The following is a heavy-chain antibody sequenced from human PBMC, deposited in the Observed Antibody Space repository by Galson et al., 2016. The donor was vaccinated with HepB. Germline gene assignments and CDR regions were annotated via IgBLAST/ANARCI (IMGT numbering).Heavy chain of an antibody. CDR2: ISYDGSNT. J-gene: IGHJ4*02. CDR3: ARVGGATNDY. Sequence: SLRLSCAASGFAFSRLAMHWVRQAPGKGLEWVALISYDGSNTYYPDSVKGRFTISRDNSKNTLFLQMDRLRADDTAVYYCARVGGATNDYWGRGTLVTVSS. CDR1: GFAFSRLA. V-gene: IGHV3-30-3*01. D-gene: IGHD1-26*01.